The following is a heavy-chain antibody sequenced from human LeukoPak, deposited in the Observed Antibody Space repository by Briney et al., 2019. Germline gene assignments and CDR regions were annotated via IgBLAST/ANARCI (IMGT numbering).Heavy chain of an antibody. J-gene: IGHJ4*02. CDR2: INYSGNI. CDR3: ARLGDSSGYYLFDY. Sequence: SETLSLACTVSGGSISSYYWSWLRQPPGKGLEWIGYINYSGNINYNPSLKSRVTISIDTSKNQFSLKLSPVTAADTAMYYCARLGDSSGYYLFDYWGQGTLVTVAS. CDR1: GGSISSYY. D-gene: IGHD3-22*01. V-gene: IGHV4-59*08.